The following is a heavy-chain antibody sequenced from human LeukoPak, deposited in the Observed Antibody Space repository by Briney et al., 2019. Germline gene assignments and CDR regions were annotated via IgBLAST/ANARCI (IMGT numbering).Heavy chain of an antibody. Sequence: ASVKVSCKASGYTFTAYHIHWVRQAPGQGLEWMGWINANSGGTNYAQSFQDRVTMARDTSISTAYMKLSRLTSDDTAVYYCARWGKDSSGTKNYWGQGTLVTVSS. CDR1: GYTFTAYH. V-gene: IGHV1-2*02. D-gene: IGHD3-22*01. CDR3: ARWGKDSSGTKNY. CDR2: INANSGGT. J-gene: IGHJ4*02.